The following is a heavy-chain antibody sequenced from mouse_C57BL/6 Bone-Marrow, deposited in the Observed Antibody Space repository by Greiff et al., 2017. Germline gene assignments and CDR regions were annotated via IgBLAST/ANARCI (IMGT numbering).Heavy chain of an antibody. CDR2: IDPENGDT. D-gene: IGHD4-1*01. J-gene: IGHJ2*01. CDR3: TTNCKTSDY. Sequence: VQLQQSGAELVRPGASVKLSCTASGFNIKDDYMHWVKQRPEQGLEWIGWIDPENGDTEYASKFQGKATITADKSSNTAYLQLSSLTSEDTAVYYYTTNCKTSDYWGQGTTLTVSS. V-gene: IGHV14-4*01. CDR1: GFNIKDDY.